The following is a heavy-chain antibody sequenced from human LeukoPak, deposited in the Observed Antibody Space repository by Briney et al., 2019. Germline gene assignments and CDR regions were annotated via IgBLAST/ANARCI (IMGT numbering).Heavy chain of an antibody. CDR1: GFTFSSYG. CDR3: AKGYCSGTSCYSDY. CDR2: ISYDGSNT. Sequence: PGGSLRLSCAASGFTFSSYGMHWVRQAPGKGLEWVAVISYDGSNTYYADSVKGRFTISRDNSKNMLYLQMNSLRAEDTAVYYCAKGYCSGTSCYSDYWGQGTLVTVSS. J-gene: IGHJ4*02. V-gene: IGHV3-30*18. D-gene: IGHD2-2*02.